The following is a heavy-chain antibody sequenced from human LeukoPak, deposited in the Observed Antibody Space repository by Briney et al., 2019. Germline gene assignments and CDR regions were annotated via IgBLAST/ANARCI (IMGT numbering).Heavy chain of an antibody. CDR3: VLAPNSNWFDF. J-gene: IGHJ5*01. CDR2: IHYSGNS. V-gene: IGHV4-59*08. Sequence: SETLSLTCSVSGDSVSGFYWNWIRQSPGTGLGWIGNIHYSGNSNYNPSLKSRVTMSIDTSRNQFFLKLNSVTAADTAVYYCVLAPNSNWFDFWGQGTQVTVSS. D-gene: IGHD2-8*01. CDR1: GDSVSGFY.